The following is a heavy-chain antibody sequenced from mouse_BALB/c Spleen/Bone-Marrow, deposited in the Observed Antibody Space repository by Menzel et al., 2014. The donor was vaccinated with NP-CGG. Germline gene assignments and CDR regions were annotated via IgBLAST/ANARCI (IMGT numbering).Heavy chain of an antibody. CDR3: ARLGYYGGFAY. D-gene: IGHD2-3*01. J-gene: IGHJ3*01. Sequence: EVHLVESGGGLVQPGGSLKLSCAASGFDFSGFWMGWVRRAPGKGLEWIGEINPDSYTINYTPSLKDRFIISRDNAKNTLYLQMNKVRSEDTALYYCARLGYYGGFAYWGQGTLVTVSA. V-gene: IGHV4-1*02. CDR2: INPDSYTI. CDR1: GFDFSGFW.